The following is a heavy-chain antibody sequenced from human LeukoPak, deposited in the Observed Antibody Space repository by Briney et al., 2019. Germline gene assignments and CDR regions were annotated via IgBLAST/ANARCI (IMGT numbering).Heavy chain of an antibody. J-gene: IGHJ4*02. Sequence: SETLSLTCAVSGYSISSGYYWGRIRQPPGKGLEWIGSIYHSGSTYYNPSLKSRVTISVDTSKNQFSLKLSSVTAADTAVYYCARETDWGDSSGGPLFDYWGQGTLVTVSS. CDR1: GYSISSGYY. D-gene: IGHD3-22*01. CDR3: ARETDWGDSSGGPLFDY. V-gene: IGHV4-38-2*02. CDR2: IYHSGST.